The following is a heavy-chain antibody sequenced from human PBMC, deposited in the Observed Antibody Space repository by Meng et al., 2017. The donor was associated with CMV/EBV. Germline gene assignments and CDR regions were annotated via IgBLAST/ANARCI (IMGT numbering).Heavy chain of an antibody. D-gene: IGHD2-2*02. V-gene: IGHV4-34*01. CDR2: INHSGST. Sequence: SETLSLTCAVYGGSFSGYYWSWIRQPPGKGLKWIGEINHSGSTNYNPSLKSRVTISVDTSKNQFSLKLSSVTAADTAVYYCARVRVLPNRGTKLLYLNWFDPWGQGTLVTVSS. J-gene: IGHJ5*02. CDR3: ARVRVLPNRGTKLLYLNWFDP. CDR1: GGSFSGYY.